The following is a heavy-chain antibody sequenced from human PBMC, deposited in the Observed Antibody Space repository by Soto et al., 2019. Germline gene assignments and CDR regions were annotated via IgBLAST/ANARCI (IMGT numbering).Heavy chain of an antibody. CDR2: INAGNGNT. CDR3: ARGLLPHRWFDP. V-gene: IGHV1-3*01. Sequence: ASVKVSCKASGYTFTSYAMHWVRQAPGQRLEWMGWINAGNGNTKYSQKFQGRVTITRDTSASTAYMELSSLRSEDTAVYYCARGLLPHRWFDPWGQGTLVTVSS. CDR1: GYTFTSYA. J-gene: IGHJ5*02.